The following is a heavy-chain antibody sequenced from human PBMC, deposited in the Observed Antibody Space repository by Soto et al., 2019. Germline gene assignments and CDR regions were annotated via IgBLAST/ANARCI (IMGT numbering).Heavy chain of an antibody. CDR1: GGSINSGRSC. CDR3: SRGILV. D-gene: IGHD5-18*01. J-gene: IGHJ4*02. CDR2: ISNGGGT. V-gene: IGHV4-31*03. Sequence: QVQLQESGPGLVKPSQTLSLTCTVSGGSINSGRSCRSWIRQHPGKGQAWIGCISNGGGTSYNPYPKSRVTRSVDTSKNQFSLKLTSVTAADTAVYYSSRGILVWGQGALITVSS.